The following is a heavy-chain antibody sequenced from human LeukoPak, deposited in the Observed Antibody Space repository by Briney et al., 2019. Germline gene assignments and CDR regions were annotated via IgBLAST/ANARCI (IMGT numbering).Heavy chain of an antibody. CDR2: IYHSGST. Sequence: SETLSLTCTVSGYSISSGYYWGWIRQHPGKELEWIGGIYHSGSTYYNPSLKSRVTISVDTSKNQVSLTLSSVTAADTAVYYFARDGGGGGYCSSTSCYTFDYWGQGTLVTVSS. CDR3: ARDGGGGGYCSSTSCYTFDY. CDR1: GYSISSGYY. J-gene: IGHJ4*02. V-gene: IGHV4-38-2*02. D-gene: IGHD2-2*02.